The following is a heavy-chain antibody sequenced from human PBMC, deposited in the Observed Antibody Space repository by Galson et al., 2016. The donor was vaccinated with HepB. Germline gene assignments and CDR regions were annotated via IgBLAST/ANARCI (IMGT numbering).Heavy chain of an antibody. CDR1: GFTFSDYY. CDR2: ISSSSTYT. J-gene: IGHJ4*02. D-gene: IGHD3-10*01. V-gene: IGHV3-11*03. Sequence: SLRLSCAASGFTFSDYYMSWIRQAPGEGLEWVSYISSSSTYTKYADSVKGRFAISRDNAKNSLYLQMKSMRVEDKAVYYCAKTIARYGTGWREVDSWGQGTLVTVSS. CDR3: AKTIARYGTGWREVDS.